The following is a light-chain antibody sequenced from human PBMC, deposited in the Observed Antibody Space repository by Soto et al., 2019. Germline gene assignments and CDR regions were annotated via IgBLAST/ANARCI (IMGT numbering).Light chain of an antibody. CDR1: QSVSGY. V-gene: IGKV3-20*01. CDR2: GAS. Sequence: VLTQSPGTLSLSPGERAALSCRTSQSVSGYLAWYQQKPGQAPRLLIYGASSRATGIPDRFSGSGSGTDFTLTISRLEPEDFAVYYCQQYGSSPRTFGQGTKVDIK. J-gene: IGKJ1*01. CDR3: QQYGSSPRT.